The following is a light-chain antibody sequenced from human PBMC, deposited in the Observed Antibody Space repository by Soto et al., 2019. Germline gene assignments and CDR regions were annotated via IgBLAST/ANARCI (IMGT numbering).Light chain of an antibody. Sequence: EIVLTQSPGTLSLSPGERATLSCRASQNVSSSYLAWYQQKPGQAPRLLIYGASSRATGIPDRFSGSGSGTDFTLTISRLEPEDFAVYYCQHYGSSLWTYGQGPKVAI. CDR1: QNVSSSY. CDR3: QHYGSSLWT. V-gene: IGKV3-20*01. J-gene: IGKJ1*01. CDR2: GAS.